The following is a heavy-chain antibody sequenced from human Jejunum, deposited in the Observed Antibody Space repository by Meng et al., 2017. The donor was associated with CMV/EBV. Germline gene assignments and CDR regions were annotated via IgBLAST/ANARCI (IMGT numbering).Heavy chain of an antibody. CDR2: IGSNINYI. CDR3: ARNPPGKGFIDY. Sequence: ASGFDFSSYSMNWVRQAPGKGLEWVSAIGSNINYIDYADSVRGRFTISRDNAKNSLYLQMNSLRGEDTAVYYCARNPPGKGFIDYWGQGTLVTVSS. J-gene: IGHJ4*02. V-gene: IGHV3-21*01. CDR1: GFDFSSYS. D-gene: IGHD1-1*01.